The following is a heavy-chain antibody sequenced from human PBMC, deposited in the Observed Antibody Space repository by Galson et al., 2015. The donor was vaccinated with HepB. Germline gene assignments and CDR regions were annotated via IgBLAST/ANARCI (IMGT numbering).Heavy chain of an antibody. J-gene: IGHJ4*02. CDR1: GYTLTELS. CDR2: IDPSDSYT. D-gene: IGHD3-16*02. CDR3: ARLFAPPEGVWGSYRGRAPFDY. V-gene: IGHV5-10-1*01. Sequence: KVSCKVSGYTLTELSMHWVRQAPGKGLEWMGRIDPSDSYTNYSPSFQGHVTISADKSISTAYLQWSSLKASDTAMYYCARLFAPPEGVWGSYRGRAPFDYWGQGTLVTVSS.